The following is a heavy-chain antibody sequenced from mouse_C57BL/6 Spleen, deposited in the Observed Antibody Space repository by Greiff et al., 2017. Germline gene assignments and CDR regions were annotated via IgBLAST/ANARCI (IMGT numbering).Heavy chain of an antibody. J-gene: IGHJ2*01. V-gene: IGHV1-82*01. CDR2: IYPGDGGT. Sequence: VQLVESGPELVKPGASVKISCKASGYAFSSSWMNWVKQRPGKGLEWIGRIYPGDGGTNYNGKFKGKATLTADKSSSTAYMQLSSLTSEDSAVDYCANHYYGSSSYFDYWGQGTTLTVSS. CDR3: ANHYYGSSSYFDY. D-gene: IGHD1-1*01. CDR1: GYAFSSSW.